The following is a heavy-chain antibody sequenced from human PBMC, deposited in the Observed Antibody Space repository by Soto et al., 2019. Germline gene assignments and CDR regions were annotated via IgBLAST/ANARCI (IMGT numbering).Heavy chain of an antibody. Sequence: ASVKVSCKASGGTFSSYAISWVRQAPGQGLEWMGGIIPIFGTANYAQKFQGRVTMTRDTSISTAYMELSRLRSDDTAVYYCATFEFRTQIAGYWGQGTLVTVSS. D-gene: IGHD3-10*01. CDR3: ATFEFRTQIAGY. J-gene: IGHJ4*02. V-gene: IGHV1-69*05. CDR2: IIPIFGTA. CDR1: GGTFSSYA.